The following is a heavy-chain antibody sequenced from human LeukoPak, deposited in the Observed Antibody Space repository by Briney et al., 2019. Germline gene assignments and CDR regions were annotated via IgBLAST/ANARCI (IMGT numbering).Heavy chain of an antibody. Sequence: PGGSLRLSCAASGFTFSSYGMHWVRQAPGKGLEWVAVIWYDGSNKYYADSVKGRFTISRDNSKNTLYLQMNSLRAEDTAVYYCAKEGSGYYSNWGQGTLITVSS. CDR3: AKEGSGYYSN. D-gene: IGHD3-22*01. V-gene: IGHV3-33*06. CDR2: IWYDGSNK. J-gene: IGHJ4*02. CDR1: GFTFSSYG.